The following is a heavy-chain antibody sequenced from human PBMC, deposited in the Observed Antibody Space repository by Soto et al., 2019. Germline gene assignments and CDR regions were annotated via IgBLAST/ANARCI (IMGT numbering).Heavy chain of an antibody. J-gene: IGHJ4*02. CDR3: AKAMSTPSRPRDYFDY. Sequence: PGGSLILSCAASGFTFSHYSMSWVRQAPGKGLEWVSVISGGGGTTYYADSVKGRFTISRDNSKNTLYLQMNSLRAEDTALYYCAKAMSTPSRPRDYFDYWGQGTLVTVSS. CDR1: GFTFSHYS. D-gene: IGHD6-6*01. CDR2: ISGGGGTT. V-gene: IGHV3-23*01.